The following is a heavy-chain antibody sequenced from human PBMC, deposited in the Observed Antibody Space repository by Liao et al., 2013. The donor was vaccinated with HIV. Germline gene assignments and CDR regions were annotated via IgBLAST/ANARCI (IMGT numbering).Heavy chain of an antibody. CDR2: IYASGNT. J-gene: IGHJ5*02. D-gene: IGHD3-3*01. CDR1: GASISSYY. CDR3: ARATFYDSFWSGQSGSDWFDP. Sequence: QVQLQESGPGLVKPSETLSLNCTVSGASISSYYWSWIRQSAGKGLEWIGHIYASGNTNYNPSLNSRVTMSLDTSRNQFSLTLKSVTAADTAVYFCARATFYDSFWSGQSGSDWFDPWGQGTLVIVSS. V-gene: IGHV4-4*07.